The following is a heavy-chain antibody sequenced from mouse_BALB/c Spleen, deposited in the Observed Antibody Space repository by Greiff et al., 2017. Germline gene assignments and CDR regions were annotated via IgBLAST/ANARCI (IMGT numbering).Heavy chain of an antibody. CDR1: GYTFTDYW. CDR3: ARGYYCSSYAMDY. CDR2: IDTSDSYT. Sequence: QVQLKQPGAELVMPGASVKMSCKASGYTFTDYWMHWVKQRPGQGLEWIGAIDTSDSYTSYNQKFKGKATLTVDESSSTAYMQLSSLTSEDSAVYYCARGYYCSSYAMDYWGQGTSVTVSS. V-gene: IGHV1-69*01. D-gene: IGHD1-1*01. J-gene: IGHJ4*01.